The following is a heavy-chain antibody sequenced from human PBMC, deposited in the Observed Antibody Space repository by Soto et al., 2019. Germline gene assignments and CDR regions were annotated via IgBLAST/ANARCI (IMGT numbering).Heavy chain of an antibody. CDR2: ISGSGDYT. CDR1: GFTFSSYA. CDR3: AKDSRSHPQGWFDP. J-gene: IGHJ5*02. Sequence: EVQLLESGGGLVQPGESLRLSCAASGFTFSSYAMTWVRQPPGKGLGWVSSISGSGDYTYFADSVKGRFTISRDNSKDTLYLQMSSLRVEDTAIYYCAKDSRSHPQGWFDPWGQGTLVTVSS. D-gene: IGHD2-15*01. V-gene: IGHV3-23*01.